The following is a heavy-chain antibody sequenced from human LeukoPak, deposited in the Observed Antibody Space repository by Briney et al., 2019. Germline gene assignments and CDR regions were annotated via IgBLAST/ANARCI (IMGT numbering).Heavy chain of an antibody. J-gene: IGHJ5*02. D-gene: IGHD1-1*01. CDR3: ARNSHDGGFDP. V-gene: IGHV4-4*07. CDR2: IYTSGRT. CDR1: GFAFSSYA. Sequence: GSLRLSCAASGFAFSSYAMSWVRQAPGKGLEWIGRIYTSGRTNYNPSLKSRVTMSVDTSENQFSLKLTSVTAADTAVYYCARNSHDGGFDPWGQGTLVTVSS.